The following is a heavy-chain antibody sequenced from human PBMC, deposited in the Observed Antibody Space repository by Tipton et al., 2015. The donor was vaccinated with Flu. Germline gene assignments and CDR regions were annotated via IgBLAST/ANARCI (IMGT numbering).Heavy chain of an antibody. CDR2: IIPILGIA. Sequence: QVQLVQSGAEVKKPGSSVKVSCKASGGTFSSYAISWVRQAPGQGLEWMGGIIPILGIANYAQKFQGRVTITADKSTSTAYMELSSLRSEDTAVYYCARGYEMATSYLPYYYYGMDVWGQGTTVTVSS. D-gene: IGHD5-24*01. V-gene: IGHV1-69*09. J-gene: IGHJ6*02. CDR1: GGTFSSYA. CDR3: ARGYEMATSYLPYYYYGMDV.